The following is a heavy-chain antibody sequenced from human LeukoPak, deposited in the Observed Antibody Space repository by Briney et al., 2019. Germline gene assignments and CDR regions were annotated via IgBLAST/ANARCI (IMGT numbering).Heavy chain of an antibody. J-gene: IGHJ4*02. CDR2: MRPTSGNT. D-gene: IGHD1-26*01. CDR1: GYTFTDND. V-gene: IGHV1-8*01. CDR3: ARGRVGFDF. Sequence: ASVKVSCKASGYTFTDNDINWVRQAPGQGLEWMGWMRPTSGNTEYAQKFQGRVTMTRSTPISTAYMELSSLTSEDTAVYYCARGRVGFDFWGQGTLVTVSS.